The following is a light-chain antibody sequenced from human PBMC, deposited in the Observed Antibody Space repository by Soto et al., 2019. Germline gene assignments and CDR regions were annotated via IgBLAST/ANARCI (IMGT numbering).Light chain of an antibody. V-gene: IGKV3-11*01. CDR3: HQRTNWPIT. Sequence: EVVMTHSPDTLSVSPCEGATLSCRASQSVSSNLAWYQQKLGQAPRLLIYGASSRATGIPDRFSGSGSGTDFTLTISSLEPEDFAVYYCHQRTNWPITFGQGTRLEIK. CDR2: GAS. J-gene: IGKJ5*01. CDR1: QSVSSN.